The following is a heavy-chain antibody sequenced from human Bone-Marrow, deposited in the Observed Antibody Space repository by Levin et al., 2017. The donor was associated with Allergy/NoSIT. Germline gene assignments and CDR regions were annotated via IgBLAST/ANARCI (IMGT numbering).Heavy chain of an antibody. J-gene: IGHJ4*02. CDR3: ARDQGYGLDY. CDR1: GFTFRSYW. CDR2: INLAGSER. V-gene: IGHV3-7*01. D-gene: IGHD2-15*01. Sequence: GGSLRLSCEGFGFTFRSYWMSWVRQAPGKGLEWVANINLAGSERNYVESVKGRFTISRDDAKNSLYLQMNSLRAEDTAVYYCARDQGYGLDYWGQGTLVTVSS.